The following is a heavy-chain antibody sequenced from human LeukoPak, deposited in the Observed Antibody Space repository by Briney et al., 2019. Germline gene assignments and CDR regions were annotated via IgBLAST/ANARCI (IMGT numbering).Heavy chain of an antibody. CDR3: ARRNSVTVAFDY. CDR2: IYYSGST. V-gene: IGHV4-59*01. J-gene: IGHJ4*02. Sequence: SETLSLTCTVSGGSISSYYWSWIRQPPGKGLDWIGYIYYSGSTNYNPSLKSRVTISVDTSKNQFSLKLSSVTAAETAVYYCARRNSVTVAFDYWGQGTLVTVSS. CDR1: GGSISSYY. D-gene: IGHD1-14*01.